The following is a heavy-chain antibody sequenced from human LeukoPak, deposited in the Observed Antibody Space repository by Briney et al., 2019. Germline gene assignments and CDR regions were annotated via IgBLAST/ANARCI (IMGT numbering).Heavy chain of an antibody. CDR3: ARIMDTPGDWFDS. V-gene: IGHV4-30-2*01. J-gene: IGHJ5*01. CDR2: IYHSGTA. CDR1: GGSVSSGDYC. Sequence: PSQTLSLTCAVSGGSVSSGDYCCTWLRQPPGKGLEWIGEIYHSGTANYNPSLKSRVTMSVEKSKNQFSLKLTSVTAADTAVYYCARIMDTPGDWFDSWGQGILVTVSS. D-gene: IGHD5-18*01.